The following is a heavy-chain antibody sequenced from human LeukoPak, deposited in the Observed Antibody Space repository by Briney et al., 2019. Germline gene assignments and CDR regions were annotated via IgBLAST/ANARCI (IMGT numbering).Heavy chain of an antibody. V-gene: IGHV6-1*01. D-gene: IGHD6-6*01. J-gene: IGHJ4*02. CDR1: GDSIFTNNVA. CDR2: TYYRSKWSF. CDR3: ARGKYTSFDN. Sequence: SQTLSLTCAISGDSIFTNNVAWNWIRQSPSRGLEWLGRTYYRSKWSFDYAVSVKSRITISADTSKNQFSLQLSSVTPEDTAVYYCARGKYTSFDNWGQGTLVTVPS.